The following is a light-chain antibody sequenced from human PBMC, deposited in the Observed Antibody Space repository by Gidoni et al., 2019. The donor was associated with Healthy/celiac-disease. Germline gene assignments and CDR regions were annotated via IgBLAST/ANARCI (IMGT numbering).Light chain of an antibody. Sequence: SYELTPPPSVSVSPGQTARITCSGDALPKKYPYWYQQKSGQAPVLVIYEDSKRPSGIPERVSGSSSGTMATLTISGAQVEDEADDYCYSTDSSGNHRGVVFGGGTKLTVL. V-gene: IGLV3-10*01. CDR2: EDS. J-gene: IGLJ2*01. CDR3: YSTDSSGNHRGVV. CDR1: ALPKKY.